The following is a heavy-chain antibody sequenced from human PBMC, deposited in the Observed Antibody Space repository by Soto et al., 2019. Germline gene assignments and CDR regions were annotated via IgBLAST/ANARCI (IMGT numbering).Heavy chain of an antibody. V-gene: IGHV1-69*13. CDR3: ARSSGGVFGIIIEGSNWLAP. Sequence: VKVSCKASGGTFSSFTISWVRQAPGQGLEWMGGIIPIYGTANYAQKFQGRVTITADASTRTAYMELRSLRSEDTAVYYCARSSGGVFGIIIEGSNWLAPWGQGSLVTVSS. CDR2: IIPIYGTA. J-gene: IGHJ5*02. CDR1: GGTFSSFT. D-gene: IGHD3-16*02.